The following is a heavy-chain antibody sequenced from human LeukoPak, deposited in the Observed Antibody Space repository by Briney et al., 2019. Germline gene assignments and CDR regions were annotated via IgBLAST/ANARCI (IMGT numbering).Heavy chain of an antibody. D-gene: IGHD3-16*02. J-gene: IGHJ5*02. CDR1: GGSIINYY. V-gene: IGHV4-59*05. CDR3: ARERLSASYWFDP. Sequence: SETLSLTCTVSGGSIINYYWSWIRQPPGKGLEWIGSIYYSGSTYYNPSLKSRVTISVDTSKNQFSLKLSSVTAADTAVYYCARERLSASYWFDPWGQGTLVTVSS. CDR2: IYYSGST.